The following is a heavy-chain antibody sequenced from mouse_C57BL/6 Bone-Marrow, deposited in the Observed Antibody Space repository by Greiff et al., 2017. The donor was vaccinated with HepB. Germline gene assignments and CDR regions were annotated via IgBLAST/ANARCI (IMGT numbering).Heavy chain of an antibody. D-gene: IGHD2-1*01. J-gene: IGHJ2*01. V-gene: IGHV1-62-2*01. CDR3: ARHEGAYYGNFYFDY. CDR2: FYPGSGSI. CDR1: GYTFTEYT. Sequence: VKLQESGAELVKPGASVKLSCKASGYTFTEYTIHWVKQRSGQGLEWIGWFYPGSGSIKYNEKFKDKATLTADKSSSTVYMELSRLTPEDSAVYFCARHEGAYYGNFYFDYWGQGTTLTVSS.